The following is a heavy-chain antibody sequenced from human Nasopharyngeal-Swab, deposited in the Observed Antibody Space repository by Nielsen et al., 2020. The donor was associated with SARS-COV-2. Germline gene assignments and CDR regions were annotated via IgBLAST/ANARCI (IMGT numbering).Heavy chain of an antibody. CDR3: SRGLFPGDY. CDR1: GFSFNVFG. J-gene: IGHJ4*02. V-gene: IGHV3-21*01. CDR2: ISSRYIHI. Sequence: GESLKISCAASGFSFNVFGMIWVRQAPGKGLEWVSSISSRYIHIYYADAVKGRFTISRDNAENSLHLQMHSLRAEDSGVYYCSRGLFPGDYWGQGTLVTVSS.